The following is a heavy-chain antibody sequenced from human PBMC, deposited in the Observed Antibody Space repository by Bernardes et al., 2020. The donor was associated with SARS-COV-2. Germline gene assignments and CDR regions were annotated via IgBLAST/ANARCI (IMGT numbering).Heavy chain of an antibody. V-gene: IGHV3-74*01. CDR3: VRGPMSGGHGLFDS. CDR1: GFTFSDYW. CDR2: IGFDGGGT. Sequence: GSSLRVSCAASGFTFSDYWMHWVRQAPGKGLLWVSRIGFDGGGTSYADSVKGRFTISRDNAKNTMYLQMNSLRPEDTALYYCVRGPMSGGHGLFDSWGQGTLVTVSS. D-gene: IGHD2-8*02. J-gene: IGHJ4*02.